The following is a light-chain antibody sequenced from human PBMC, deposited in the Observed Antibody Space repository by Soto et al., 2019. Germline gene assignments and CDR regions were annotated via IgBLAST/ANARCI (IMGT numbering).Light chain of an antibody. CDR2: AAS. CDR1: QTMTRAY. J-gene: IGKJ4*01. CDR3: HQYHSPPQT. V-gene: IGKV3-20*01. Sequence: EIVLMQSPGTLSLSPGERATLSCRASQTMTRAYVAWYQQKPGQAPRLLIYAASYRATGISDKFSGSGSGTDFSLTISRLEPEDSAVYYCHQYHSPPQTFGGGTKVDIK.